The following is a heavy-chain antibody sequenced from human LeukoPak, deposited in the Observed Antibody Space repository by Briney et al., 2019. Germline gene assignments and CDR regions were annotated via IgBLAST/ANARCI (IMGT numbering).Heavy chain of an antibody. CDR1: GYSISTAFS. CDR2: LYHSEST. V-gene: IGHV4-38-2*02. D-gene: IGHD3-22*01. Sequence: SETLSLTCSVSGYSISTAFSWGWIRQSPGRGLEWIGSLYHSESTYYNPSLKSRVTISLDTSKNHFSLTLSTVTAVDTAVYYCARGVGYDDTLGSYFGFFDHWSQGTLVTVSS. J-gene: IGHJ4*02. CDR3: ARGVGYDDTLGSYFGFFDH.